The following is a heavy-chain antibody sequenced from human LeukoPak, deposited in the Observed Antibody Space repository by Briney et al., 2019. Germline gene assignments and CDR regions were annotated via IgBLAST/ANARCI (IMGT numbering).Heavy chain of an antibody. CDR3: ARDMYSSSWVWFDP. D-gene: IGHD6-13*01. V-gene: IGHV3-7*01. Sequence: PGGSLRLSCAASGFTFSSYWMSWVRPAPGKGLGWVANIKQDGSEKYYVDSVKGRFPISRDNAKNALYLQMNSLRAEDTAVYYCARDMYSSSWVWFDPWGQGTLVTVSS. CDR2: IKQDGSEK. CDR1: GFTFSSYW. J-gene: IGHJ5*02.